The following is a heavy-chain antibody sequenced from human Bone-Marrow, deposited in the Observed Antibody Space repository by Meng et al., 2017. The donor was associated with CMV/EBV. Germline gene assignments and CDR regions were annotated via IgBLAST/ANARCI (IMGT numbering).Heavy chain of an antibody. J-gene: IGHJ3*02. CDR3: VRPIAGKYAVDI. CDR1: GYTFTGYY. Sequence: ASVKVSCKASGYTFTGYYMHWVRQAPGQGLEWMGWINPNSGGTNYAQKFQGRVTMTRDTSISTSYMELSRLRSDATAVYYCVRPIAGKYAVDIWGQGTMVTVSS. D-gene: IGHD2-21*01. V-gene: IGHV1-2*02. CDR2: INPNSGGT.